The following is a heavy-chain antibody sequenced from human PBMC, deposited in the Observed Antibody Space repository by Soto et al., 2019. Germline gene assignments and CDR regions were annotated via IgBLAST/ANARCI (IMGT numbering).Heavy chain of an antibody. J-gene: IGHJ4*02. CDR1: GGSISSGGYS. V-gene: IGHV4-30-2*01. CDR3: ARVPDY. CDR2: IYHSVST. Sequence: QLQPLESGSGLVKPSQTLSLTCAVSGGSISSGGYSWGWIRQPPGKGLEWIGYIYHSVSTYYNPSLKSRVTISVDRSKNQFSLRLSSVTAADTAVYYCARVPDYWGQGTLVTVSS.